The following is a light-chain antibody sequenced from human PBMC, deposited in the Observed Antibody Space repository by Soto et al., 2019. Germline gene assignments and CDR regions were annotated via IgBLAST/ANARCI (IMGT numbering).Light chain of an antibody. CDR1: QSISSW. V-gene: IGKV3-15*01. Sequence: MTQSPSTLSASVGDRVTITCRASQSISSWLAWYQQKPGQAPRLLIYGASTRATGIPARFSGSGSGTDFTLTISSLQSEDFAVYYCQQYNNWPWTFGQGTKVDIK. CDR2: GAS. J-gene: IGKJ1*01. CDR3: QQYNNWPWT.